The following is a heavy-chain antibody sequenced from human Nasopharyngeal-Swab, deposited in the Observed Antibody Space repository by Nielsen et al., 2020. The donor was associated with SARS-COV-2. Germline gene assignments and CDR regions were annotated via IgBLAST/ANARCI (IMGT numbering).Heavy chain of an antibody. J-gene: IGHJ4*02. V-gene: IGHV3-43*02. CDR1: GFTFDDYA. CDR2: ISGDGGST. Sequence: GESLKISCAASGFTFDDYAMHWVRQAPGKGLEWVSLISGDGGSTYYADSVKGRFTISRDNSKNSLYLQMNSLRTEDTALYYCAKDEGYGDYEQGYVDYWGQGTLVTVSS. D-gene: IGHD4-17*01. CDR3: AKDEGYGDYEQGYVDY.